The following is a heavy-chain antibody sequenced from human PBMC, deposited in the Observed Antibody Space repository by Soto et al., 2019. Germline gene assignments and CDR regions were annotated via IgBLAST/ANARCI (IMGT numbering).Heavy chain of an antibody. CDR3: AKVPLRRTYGGYVY. CDR2: ISGSGGST. D-gene: IGHD5-12*01. V-gene: IGHV3-23*01. J-gene: IGHJ4*02. Sequence: EVQLLESGGGLVQPGGYLRLSCAASGFTFSSYAMSWVRQAPGKGLEWVSAISGSGGSTYYADSVKGRFTISRDNSKNTLYLQMNRLRAEDTAVYYCAKVPLRRTYGGYVYWGQGTLVTVSS. CDR1: GFTFSSYA.